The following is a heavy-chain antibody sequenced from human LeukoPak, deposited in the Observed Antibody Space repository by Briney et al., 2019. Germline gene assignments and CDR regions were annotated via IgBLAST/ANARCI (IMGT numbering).Heavy chain of an antibody. CDR2: IYYSGST. CDR1: GGSISSSSYY. J-gene: IGHJ3*02. D-gene: IGHD2-2*01. V-gene: IGHV4-39*07. CDR3: ARGRAYCSSTSCYRDAFDI. Sequence: PSETLSLTCTVSGGSISSSSYYWGWIRQPPGTGLEWIGCIYYSGSTYYNPSLKSRVTISVDTSKNQFSLKLSSVTAADTAVYYCARGRAYCSSTSCYRDAFDIWGQGTMVTVSS.